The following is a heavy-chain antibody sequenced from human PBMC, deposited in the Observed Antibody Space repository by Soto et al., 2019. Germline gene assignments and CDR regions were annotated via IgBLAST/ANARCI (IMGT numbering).Heavy chain of an antibody. CDR3: ATEGWYMCRGGRCSAEGMDV. CDR1: GFTFSNYA. CDR2: ISDSGDAT. J-gene: IGHJ6*02. Sequence: LSLSCEGSGFTFSNYAMSWVRQAPGKGLKLVSGISDSGDATYYADSVKGRFTISTDNSKNTLFLQMNSLRGEDTAVYYCATEGWYMCRGGRCSAEGMDVWGQGATGTVA. V-gene: IGHV3-23*01. D-gene: IGHD2-15*01.